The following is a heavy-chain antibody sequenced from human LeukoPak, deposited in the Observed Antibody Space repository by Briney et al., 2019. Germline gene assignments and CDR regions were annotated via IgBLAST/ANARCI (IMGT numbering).Heavy chain of an antibody. CDR3: AKGVGYYYDTVAAH. Sequence: GRSLRLSCAASGFTVDDYAMHWVRQAPGKGLEWVSGISWNSGSIGYADSVKGRFTISRDNAKNSLYLQMNSLRAEDTALYYCAKGVGYYYDTVAAHRGQGTLVTVSS. J-gene: IGHJ4*02. CDR2: ISWNSGSI. CDR1: GFTVDDYA. D-gene: IGHD3-22*01. V-gene: IGHV3-9*01.